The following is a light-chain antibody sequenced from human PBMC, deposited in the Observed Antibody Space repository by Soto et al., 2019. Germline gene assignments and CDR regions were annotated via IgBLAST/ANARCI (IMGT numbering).Light chain of an antibody. Sequence: QSALAQPRSVSGSPGQSVTISCTGTSSDVGGRQYVSWYQQHPGKAPKLMIYEVSNRPSGVSNRFSASKSGNTASLTISGLQAEDEADYYCSSYTASSTFVFGTGTKSPS. CDR1: SSDVGGRQY. V-gene: IGLV2-14*01. CDR2: EVS. CDR3: SSYTASSTFV. J-gene: IGLJ1*01.